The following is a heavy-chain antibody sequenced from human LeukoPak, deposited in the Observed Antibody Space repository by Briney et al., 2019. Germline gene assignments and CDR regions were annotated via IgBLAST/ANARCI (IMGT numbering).Heavy chain of an antibody. Sequence: SVKVSCKASGFTFTSSAVQWMRQARGQRLEWIGWIVVGSGNTNYAQKFQERVTITRDMSTSTAYMELSSLRSEDTAVYYCAAESSREAHGMDVWGQGTTVTVS. CDR2: IVVGSGNT. CDR3: AAESSREAHGMDV. CDR1: GFTFTSSA. J-gene: IGHJ6*02. V-gene: IGHV1-58*01. D-gene: IGHD1-26*01.